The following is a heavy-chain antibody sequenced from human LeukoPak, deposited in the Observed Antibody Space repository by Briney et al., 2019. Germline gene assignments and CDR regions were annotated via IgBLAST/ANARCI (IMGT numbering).Heavy chain of an antibody. V-gene: IGHV1-18*01. CDR2: ISAYNGNT. CDR1: GYTFTSYG. D-gene: IGHD3-22*01. CDR3: ARDTYYYDSSGLDY. Sequence: GASVKVSCKASGYTFTSYGISWVRQAPGQGLEWMGWISAYNGNTNYAQKLQGRVTMPTDTSTSTAYMELRSLRSDDTAVYYCARDTYYYDSSGLDYWGQGTLVTVSS. J-gene: IGHJ4*02.